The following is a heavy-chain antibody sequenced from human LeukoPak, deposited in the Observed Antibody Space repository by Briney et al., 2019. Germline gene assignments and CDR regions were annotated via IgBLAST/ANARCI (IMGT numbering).Heavy chain of an antibody. CDR2: VYYTGTT. J-gene: IGHJ6*03. V-gene: IGHV4-39*07. Sequence: SETLSLTCTVSGGSISSRNYYWGWIRQPPWKGLEWIGGVYYTGTTYSNPSLKSRVTISVDTSKNQFSLKLSSVTAADTAVYYCANTVWGSYRSGDYYYYMDVWGKGTTVTVSS. CDR1: GGSISSRNYY. CDR3: ANTVWGSYRSGDYYYYMDV. D-gene: IGHD3-16*02.